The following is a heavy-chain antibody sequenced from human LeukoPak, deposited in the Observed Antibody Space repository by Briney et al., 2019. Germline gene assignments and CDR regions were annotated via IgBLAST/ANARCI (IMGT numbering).Heavy chain of an antibody. CDR2: ISYSGST. D-gene: IGHD1-26*01. CDR1: GGSVSSGSYY. J-gene: IGHJ3*01. CDR3: ARDLWELQSAFDL. Sequence: PSETLSLTCTVSGGSVSSGSYYWSWFRQPPGKLLVWIGHISYSGSTHYNPSLMSRVIISVDTSKNQFSLKLRSVTAADTAVYYCARDLWELQSAFDLWGQGTMVTVS. V-gene: IGHV4-61*01.